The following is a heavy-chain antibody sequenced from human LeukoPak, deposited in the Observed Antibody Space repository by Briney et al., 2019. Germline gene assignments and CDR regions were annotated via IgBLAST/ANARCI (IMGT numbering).Heavy chain of an antibody. CDR1: VFTFSTYS. Sequence: GGSLRLSCTASVFTFSTYSMNWVRQAPWKGLEWVSYISSSSSTIYYADSVKGRFTISRDNAKNSLYLQMNSLRDEDTAVYYCARASFQRWLQLGGDWGQGTLVTVSS. J-gene: IGHJ4*02. CDR3: ARASFQRWLQLGGD. CDR2: ISSSSSTI. V-gene: IGHV3-48*02. D-gene: IGHD5-24*01.